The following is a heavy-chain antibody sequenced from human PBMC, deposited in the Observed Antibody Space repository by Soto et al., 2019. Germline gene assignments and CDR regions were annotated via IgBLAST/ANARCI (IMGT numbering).Heavy chain of an antibody. D-gene: IGHD3-10*01. CDR3: ARGIEVRGVLRDAFDI. V-gene: IGHV3-64*01. Sequence: GGSLRLSCAASGFTSSSYAMHWVRQAPGKGLEYVSAISSNGGSTYYANSVKGRFTISRDNSKNTLYLQMGSLRAEDMAVYYCARGIEVRGVLRDAFDIWGQGTMVTVSS. J-gene: IGHJ3*02. CDR1: GFTSSSYA. CDR2: ISSNGGST.